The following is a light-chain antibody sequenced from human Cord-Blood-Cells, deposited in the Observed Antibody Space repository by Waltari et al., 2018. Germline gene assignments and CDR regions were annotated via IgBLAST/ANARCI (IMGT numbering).Light chain of an antibody. CDR2: EGS. CDR3: CSYAGSRV. V-gene: IGLV2-23*01. CDR1: SSDFGSYNL. J-gene: IGLJ3*02. Sequence: QLSLTQPPSVSGSLGQPITIPCTGTSSDFGSYNLVSWYQQHPGKAPKPMICEGSKRPSGVSNRFSGSKSGNAASLTISGLQAEDEADYYCCSYAGSRVFGGGTKLTVL.